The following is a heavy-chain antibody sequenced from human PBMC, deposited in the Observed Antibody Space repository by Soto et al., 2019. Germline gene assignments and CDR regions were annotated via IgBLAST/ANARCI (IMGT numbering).Heavy chain of an antibody. J-gene: IGHJ4*02. CDR1: GGSFSSYH. Sequence: PSETLSLTCAVYGGSFSSYHWSWILQTPGKGLEWIGEINHLTTTNYNPSLKSRVIISLDTPKSQFSLKLSSVTAADTAVYYCARGYDTALAPIFWGQGILVTVSS. D-gene: IGHD5-18*01. CDR2: INHLTTT. CDR3: ARGYDTALAPIF. V-gene: IGHV4-34*01.